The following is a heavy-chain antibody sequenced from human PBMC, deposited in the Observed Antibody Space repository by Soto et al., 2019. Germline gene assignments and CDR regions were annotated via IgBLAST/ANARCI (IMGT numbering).Heavy chain of an antibody. J-gene: IGHJ6*03. CDR3: ATNTYYDFWSGYPPPYYSYYYMDV. CDR1: GYTFTSSD. V-gene: IGHV1-8*01. CDR2: MNPNSGNT. Sequence: ASVKVSCKASGYTFTSSDINWVRQATGQGLEWMGWMNPNSGNTGYAQKFQGRVTMTRNTSISTAYMELSSLRSEDTAVYYCATNTYYDFWSGYPPPYYSYYYMDVWGKGTTVTVSS. D-gene: IGHD3-3*01.